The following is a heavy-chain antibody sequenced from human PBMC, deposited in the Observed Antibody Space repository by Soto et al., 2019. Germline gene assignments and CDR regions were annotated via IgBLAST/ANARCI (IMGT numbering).Heavy chain of an antibody. D-gene: IGHD6-13*01. J-gene: IGHJ4*02. CDR1: GCTFDDDC. V-gene: IGHV3-20*04. CDR2: INWNGGST. CDR3: ARDGGRYSSSWYYFDY. Sequence: GSLTLSCAASGCTFDDDCMSWGRPAPGKGLEWVSGINWNGGSTGYADSVKGRFTISRDNAKNSLYLQMNSLRAEDTALYYCARDGGRYSSSWYYFDYWGQGTLVTVSS.